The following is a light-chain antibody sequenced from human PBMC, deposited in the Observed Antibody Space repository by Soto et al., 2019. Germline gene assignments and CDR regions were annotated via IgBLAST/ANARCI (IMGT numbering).Light chain of an antibody. CDR3: QKYNSAPALT. Sequence: DIQMTQSPSSLSASVGDRVTITCRTSQGISNYLAWYQQKPGKVPKLLIYAASTLQSGVPSRFSGSGSGTDFTLTISSLQPEDVATYYCQKYNSAPALTFGGGTKVDIK. CDR2: AAS. J-gene: IGKJ4*01. V-gene: IGKV1-27*01. CDR1: QGISNY.